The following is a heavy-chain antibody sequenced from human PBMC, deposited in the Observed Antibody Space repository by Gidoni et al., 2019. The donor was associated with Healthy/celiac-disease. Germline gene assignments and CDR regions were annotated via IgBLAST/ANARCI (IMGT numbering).Heavy chain of an antibody. CDR3: ARDGTTWGGSLGDFDY. V-gene: IGHV3-33*01. J-gene: IGHJ4*02. CDR1: GFTFSSYG. CDR2: IWYDGSNK. Sequence: QVQLVESGGGVVQPGRSLRLSCAASGFTFSSYGMHWVRQAPGKGVEWVAVIWYDGSNKYYADSVKGRFTISRDNSKNTLYLQMNSLRAEDTAVYYCARDGTTWGGSLGDFDYWGQGTLVTVSS. D-gene: IGHD1-1*01.